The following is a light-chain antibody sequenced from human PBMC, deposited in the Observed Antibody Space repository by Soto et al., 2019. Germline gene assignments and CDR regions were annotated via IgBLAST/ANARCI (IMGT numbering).Light chain of an antibody. CDR3: QQHSHWPPWT. Sequence: EVVLTQSPATLSLSPGERATISCRASQNVRTFLDWYPQKPGQAPRLLIYGASNRATGIPARFSGSGSGTDVTLTLSSLEPEDFAVYYCQQHSHWPPWTFGQGTRVEIQ. J-gene: IGKJ1*01. CDR1: QNVRTF. V-gene: IGKV3-11*01. CDR2: GAS.